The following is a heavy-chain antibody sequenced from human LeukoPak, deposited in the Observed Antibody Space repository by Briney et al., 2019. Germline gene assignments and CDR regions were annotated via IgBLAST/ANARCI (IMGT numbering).Heavy chain of an antibody. D-gene: IGHD4-17*01. J-gene: IGHJ4*02. CDR2: ISAYNGNT. CDR1: GYTFTGYY. Sequence: ASVTVSCKASGYTFTGYYMHWVRQAPGQGLEWMGWISAYNGNTNYAQKLQGRVTMTTDTSTSTAYMELRSLRSDDTAVYYCARFATVTRVQAFDYWGQGTLVTVSS. CDR3: ARFATVTRVQAFDY. V-gene: IGHV1-18*04.